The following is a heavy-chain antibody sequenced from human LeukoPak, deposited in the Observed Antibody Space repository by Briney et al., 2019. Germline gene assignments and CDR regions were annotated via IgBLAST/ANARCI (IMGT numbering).Heavy chain of an antibody. CDR2: IIPIFGTA. CDR3: ARDQIGGWLEY. Sequence: SVKVSCKASGGTFSSYAISWVRQAPGQGLEWMGRIIPIFGTANYAQKFQGRVTITTDGSTSTAYMDLSSLTSEDTAVYYCARDQIGGWLEYWGQGILVTVSS. J-gene: IGHJ4*02. CDR1: GGTFSSYA. V-gene: IGHV1-69*05. D-gene: IGHD4-23*01.